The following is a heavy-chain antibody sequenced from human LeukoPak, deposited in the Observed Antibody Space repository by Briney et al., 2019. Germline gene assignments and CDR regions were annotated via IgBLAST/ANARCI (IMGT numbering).Heavy chain of an antibody. V-gene: IGHV4-38-2*02. CDR3: ARERGKVWFDP. Sequence: SETPSLTCAVSGYSISSGYYWGWIRQPPGKGLEWIGSIYHSGSTYYNPSLKSRVTISVDTSKNQFSLKLSSVTAADTAVYYCARERGKVWFDPWGQGTLVTVSS. CDR1: GYSISSGYY. CDR2: IYHSGST. J-gene: IGHJ5*02.